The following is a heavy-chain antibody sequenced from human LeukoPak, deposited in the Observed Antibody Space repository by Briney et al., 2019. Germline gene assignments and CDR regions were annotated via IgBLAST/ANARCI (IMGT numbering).Heavy chain of an antibody. CDR1: GYTFTSYY. J-gene: IGHJ4*02. V-gene: IGHV1-8*03. Sequence: ASVKVSCKASGYTFTSYYMHWVRQATGQGLEWMGWMNPNSGNTGYAQKFQGRVTITRNTSISTAYMELSSLRSEDTAVYYCARSIAVAGISSGFDYWGQGTLVTVSS. D-gene: IGHD6-19*01. CDR2: MNPNSGNT. CDR3: ARSIAVAGISSGFDY.